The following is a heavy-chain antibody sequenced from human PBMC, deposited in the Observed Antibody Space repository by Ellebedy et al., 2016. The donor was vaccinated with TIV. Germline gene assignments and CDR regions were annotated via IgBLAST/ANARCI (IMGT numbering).Heavy chain of an antibody. Sequence: GGSLRLXXAASGFTFSSYGMHWVRQAPGKGLEWVAVIWYDGSNKYYADSVKGRFTISRDNSKNTLYLQMNSLRAEDTAVYYCARERELLFDYWGQGTLVTVSS. CDR2: IWYDGSNK. J-gene: IGHJ4*02. CDR1: GFTFSSYG. CDR3: ARERELLFDY. D-gene: IGHD1-26*01. V-gene: IGHV3-33*01.